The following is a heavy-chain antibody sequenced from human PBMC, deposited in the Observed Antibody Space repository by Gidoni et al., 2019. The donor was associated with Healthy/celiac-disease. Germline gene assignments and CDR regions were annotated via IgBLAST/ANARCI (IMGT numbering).Heavy chain of an antibody. J-gene: IGHJ5*02. CDR2: INHSGST. Sequence: QVQLQQWGAGLLKPSETLPLTCAVYGGSFSGYYWSWIRQPPGKGLEWIGEINHSGSTNYNPSLKSRVTISVDTSKNQFSLKLSSVTAADTAVYYCARSGTGRGERQQWLLRGNWFDPWGQGTLVTVSS. CDR3: ARSGTGRGERQQWLLRGNWFDP. V-gene: IGHV4-34*01. D-gene: IGHD6-19*01. CDR1: GGSFSGYY.